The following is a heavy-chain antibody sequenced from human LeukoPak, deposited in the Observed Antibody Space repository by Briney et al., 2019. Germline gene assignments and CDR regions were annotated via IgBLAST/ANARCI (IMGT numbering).Heavy chain of an antibody. CDR2: IYYNGNT. J-gene: IGHJ4*02. CDR3: ARGGSIFGDYLSDY. V-gene: IGHV4-59*08. Sequence: SETLSLTCTVSGDSISNYYWSWIRQPPGKGLEWIGYIYYNGNTNYNPSLKSRVTISVDTSKNQFSLKLSSVTAADTAVYYCARGGSIFGDYLSDYWGQGTLVTVSS. D-gene: IGHD4-17*01. CDR1: GDSISNYY.